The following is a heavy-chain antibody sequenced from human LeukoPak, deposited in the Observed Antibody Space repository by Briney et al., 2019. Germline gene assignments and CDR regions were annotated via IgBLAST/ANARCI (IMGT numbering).Heavy chain of an antibody. Sequence: ASVKVSCKASGYTFINYGISWVRQAPGQGLEWMGWISAYNGNTDYAQKFQGRVTMTTDTSTGTAYMELRSLRSDDTAVYFCARGGSGSQAFDFWGQGTLVTVSS. CDR3: ARGGSGSQAFDF. CDR1: GYTFINYG. D-gene: IGHD3-10*01. CDR2: ISAYNGNT. J-gene: IGHJ4*02. V-gene: IGHV1-18*01.